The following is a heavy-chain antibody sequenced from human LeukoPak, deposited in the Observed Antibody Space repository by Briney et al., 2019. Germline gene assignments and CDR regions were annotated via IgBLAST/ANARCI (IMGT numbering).Heavy chain of an antibody. D-gene: IGHD3-16*01. V-gene: IGHV4-31*03. CDR1: GGSIGSGTHY. CDR2: IYHTGIT. J-gene: IGHJ4*02. CDR3: AASSGVTLGRF. Sequence: SETLSLTCTVSGGSIGSGTHYYNWIRQHPGKGLEWIGYIYHTGITSYNPSLKGRVIMSVDTSMNQVFLRLSSLTAADTAVYYCAASSGVTLGRFWGQGTLVTVSS.